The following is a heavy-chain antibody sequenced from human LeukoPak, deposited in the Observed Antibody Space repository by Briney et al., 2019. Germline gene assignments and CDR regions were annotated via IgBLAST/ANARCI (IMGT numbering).Heavy chain of an antibody. Sequence: GGSLRLSCAASGFIFSSYAMHWVRQAPGKGLEWVANIKQDGSEKYYVDSVKGRFTISRDNSKNTLYLQMNSLRAEDTAVYYCARSLESWKYYFDYWGQGTLVTVSS. J-gene: IGHJ4*02. CDR1: GFIFSSYA. D-gene: IGHD1-1*01. CDR2: IKQDGSEK. CDR3: ARSLESWKYYFDY. V-gene: IGHV3-7*01.